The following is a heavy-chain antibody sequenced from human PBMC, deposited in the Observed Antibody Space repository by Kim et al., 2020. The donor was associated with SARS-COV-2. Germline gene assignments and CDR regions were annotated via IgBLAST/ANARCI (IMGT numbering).Heavy chain of an antibody. D-gene: IGHD3-10*01. V-gene: IGHV3-33*01. CDR1: GFTFSSYG. CDR2: IWYDGSNK. Sequence: GGSLRLSCAASGFTFSSYGMHWVRQAPGKGLEWVAVIWYDGSNKYYADSVKGRFTISRDNSKNTLYLQMNSLRADTTALYYCARDWRFGELPDDYWGQGALVTVSS. CDR3: ARDWRFGELPDDY. J-gene: IGHJ4*02.